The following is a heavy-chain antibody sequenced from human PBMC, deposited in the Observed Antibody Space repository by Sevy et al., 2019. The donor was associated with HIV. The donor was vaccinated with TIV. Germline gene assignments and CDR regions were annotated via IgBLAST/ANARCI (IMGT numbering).Heavy chain of an antibody. D-gene: IGHD2-15*01. CDR2: IGSSSSYI. CDR1: GFTFSSYS. J-gene: IGHJ6*02. CDR3: ARGYCSGGSCFHHYYYGMDV. Sequence: GGCLRLSCAASGFTFSSYSMNWVRQAPGKGLEWVSSIGSSSSYIYYSDTVKGRFTISRDNAKNPLYLQMTSVRAEDTAVYYCARGYCSGGSCFHHYYYGMDVWGQGTTVTVSS. V-gene: IGHV3-21*01.